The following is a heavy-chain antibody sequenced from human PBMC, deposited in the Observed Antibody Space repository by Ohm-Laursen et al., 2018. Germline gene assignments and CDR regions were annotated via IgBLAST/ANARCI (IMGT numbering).Heavy chain of an antibody. CDR3: ARERRDGYNSPFDY. D-gene: IGHD5-24*01. CDR2: ISSSGSTI. J-gene: IGHJ4*02. Sequence: SLRLSCAASGFTFSDYYMSWIRQAPGKGLEWVSYISSSGSTIYYADSAKGRFTISRDNAKNSLYLQMNSLRAEDTAVYYCARERRDGYNSPFDYWGQGTLVTVSS. CDR1: GFTFSDYY. V-gene: IGHV3-11*01.